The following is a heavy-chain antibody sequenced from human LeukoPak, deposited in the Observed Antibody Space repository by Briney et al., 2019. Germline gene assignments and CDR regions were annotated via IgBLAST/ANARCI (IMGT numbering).Heavy chain of an antibody. CDR3: ARGSRGYTIFGAHRQDGMDV. CDR2: INHSEST. CDR1: GGSFSGYY. Sequence: SETLSLTCAVYGGSFSGYYWSWIRQPPGKGLEWIGEINHSESTNYNPSLKSRVTISVDTSKNQFSLKLSSVTAADTAVYYCARGSRGYTIFGAHRQDGMDVWGQGTTVTVSS. D-gene: IGHD3-3*01. V-gene: IGHV4-34*01. J-gene: IGHJ6*02.